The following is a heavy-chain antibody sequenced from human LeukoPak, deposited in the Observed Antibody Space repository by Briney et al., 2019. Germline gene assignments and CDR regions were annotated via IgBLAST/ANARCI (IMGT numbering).Heavy chain of an antibody. Sequence: GGSLRLSCAASGFTSSDYYMSWIRQAPGKGLEWVSYISSSGSTIYYADSVKGRFTISRDNAKNSLYLQMNSLRAEDTAVYYCARGDYYDSSGYYVWDAFDIWGQGTMVTVSS. CDR2: ISSSGSTI. CDR3: ARGDYYDSSGYYVWDAFDI. V-gene: IGHV3-11*01. J-gene: IGHJ3*02. CDR1: GFTSSDYY. D-gene: IGHD3-22*01.